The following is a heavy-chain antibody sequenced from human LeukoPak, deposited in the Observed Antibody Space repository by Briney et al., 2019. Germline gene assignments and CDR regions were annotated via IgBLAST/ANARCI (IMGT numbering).Heavy chain of an antibody. CDR3: VRDSPFAWDVFGDSFDI. V-gene: IGHV4-59*11. Sequence: SETLSLTCTVSGGSISSHYWSWIRQSPGKGLEWIGFMHYRGNTNSNPSLRRRVTISMDTSKNQFSLKMSTVTAADTAVYYCVRDSPFAWDVFGDSFDIWGQGTVVTVSS. CDR1: GGSISSHY. J-gene: IGHJ3*02. CDR2: MHYRGNT. D-gene: IGHD1-26*01.